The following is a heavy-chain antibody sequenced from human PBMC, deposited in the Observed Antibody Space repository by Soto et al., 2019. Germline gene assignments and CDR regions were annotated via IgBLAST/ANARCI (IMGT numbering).Heavy chain of an antibody. J-gene: IGHJ4*02. Sequence: PSETLSLTCAVFGGSVNSGNYYWSWIRQPPGKGLEWIGYIHYSGNTNYNPSLKSRVTISADTSKNQLSLKLSSVTAADTAVYYCARGDYRFDYWGQGTLVTVSS. CDR1: GGSVNSGNYY. CDR2: IHYSGNT. D-gene: IGHD3-16*02. CDR3: ARGDYRFDY. V-gene: IGHV4-61*01.